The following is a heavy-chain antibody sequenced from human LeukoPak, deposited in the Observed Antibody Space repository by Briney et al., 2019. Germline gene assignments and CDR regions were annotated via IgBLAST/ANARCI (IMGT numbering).Heavy chain of an antibody. CDR1: GGSISSSSYY. V-gene: IGHV4-39*01. J-gene: IGHJ6*02. CDR3: ARVAYSSSWYPGDYYYYGMDV. Sequence: SETLSLTCTVSGGSISSSSYYWGWIRQPPGKGLEWIGSIYYSGSTYYNPPLKSRVTISVDTSKNQFSLKLSSVTAADTAVYYCARVAYSSSWYPGDYYYYGMDVWGQGTTVTVSS. D-gene: IGHD6-13*01. CDR2: IYYSGST.